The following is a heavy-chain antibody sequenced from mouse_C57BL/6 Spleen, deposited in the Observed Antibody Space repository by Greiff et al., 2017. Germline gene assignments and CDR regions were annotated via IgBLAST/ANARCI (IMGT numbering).Heavy chain of an antibody. J-gene: IGHJ4*01. CDR3: AYYSNSYAMDY. Sequence: VQLQQSGAELVRPGASVTLSCKASGYTFTDYEMHWVKQTPVHGLEWIGAIDPETGGTAYNQKFKGKAILTADKSSSTAYMELRSLTSEDSAVYYSAYYSNSYAMDYWGQGTSVTVSS. CDR1: GYTFTDYE. D-gene: IGHD2-5*01. V-gene: IGHV1-15*01. CDR2: IDPETGGT.